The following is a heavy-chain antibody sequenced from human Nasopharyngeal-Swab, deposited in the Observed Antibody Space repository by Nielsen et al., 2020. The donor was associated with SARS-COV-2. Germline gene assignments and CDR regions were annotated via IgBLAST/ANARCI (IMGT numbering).Heavy chain of an antibody. V-gene: IGHV1-69*13. J-gene: IGHJ6*03. Sequence: SVKVSCRASGGTFSSYAISWVRQAPGQGLEWMGGIIPIFGTAKYAQKFQGRVTITADESTSTAYMELSSLRSEDTAVYYCARGFIQLLHPYYYYYMDVWGKGTTVTVSS. D-gene: IGHD2-2*01. CDR3: ARGFIQLLHPYYYYYMDV. CDR1: GGTFSSYA. CDR2: IIPIFGTA.